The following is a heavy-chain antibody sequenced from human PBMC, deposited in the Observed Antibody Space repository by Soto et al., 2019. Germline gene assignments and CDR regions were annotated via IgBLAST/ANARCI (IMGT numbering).Heavy chain of an antibody. CDR3: ARDPRGNYDFWSGYKYAPDY. J-gene: IGHJ4*02. D-gene: IGHD3-3*01. CDR2: ISSSSSYI. Sequence: PGGSLRLSCASSGFTFSSYSMNWVRQAPGKGLEWVSSISSSSSYIYYADSVKGRFTISRDNAKNSLYLQMNSLRAEDTAVYYYARDPRGNYDFWSGYKYAPDYWGQGTLVTVSS. V-gene: IGHV3-21*01. CDR1: GFTFSSYS.